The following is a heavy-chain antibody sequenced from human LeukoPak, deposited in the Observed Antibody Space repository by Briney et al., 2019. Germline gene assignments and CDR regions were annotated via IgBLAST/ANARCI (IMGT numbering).Heavy chain of an antibody. J-gene: IGHJ4*02. CDR2: INPSGGST. V-gene: IGHV1-46*01. Sequence: ASVKVSCKASGYTFTSYYMHWVRQAPGQGLEWMGIINPSGGSTSYAQKFQGRVTMTRDMSTSTVYMELSSLRSEDTAVYYCARGLNDGEWLFEADHWGQGTLVTVSS. CDR3: ARGLNDGEWLFEADH. D-gene: IGHD3-3*01. CDR1: GYTFTSYY.